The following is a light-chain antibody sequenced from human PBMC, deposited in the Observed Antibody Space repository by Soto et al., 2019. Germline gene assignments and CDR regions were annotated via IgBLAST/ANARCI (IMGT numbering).Light chain of an antibody. J-gene: IGKJ3*01. V-gene: IGKV3-20*01. CDR1: QTFSSY. Sequence: IVLTQSPGTLSLSPGERATLSCRASQTFSSYLAWYQQKPGQAPRLLIYGASSRATGIPDRFSGSGSGTDFTLTISRLEPEDVAVYYRQQYGSSPPFTFGPGTKVDIK. CDR2: GAS. CDR3: QQYGSSPPFT.